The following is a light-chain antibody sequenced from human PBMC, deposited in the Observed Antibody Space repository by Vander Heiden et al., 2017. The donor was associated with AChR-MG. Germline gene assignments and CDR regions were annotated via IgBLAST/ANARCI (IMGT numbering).Light chain of an antibody. CDR1: RSNLGSNT. J-gene: IGLJ2*01. CDR3: ATWDDSLNSPV. V-gene: IGLV1-44*01. CDR2: RNN. Sequence: QSVLTPPPSASGTPGQRVPISCSGSRSNLGSNTVNWYQEPPSSAPKLLIYRNNQRPSGVPDRFSGSKSGTSASLAISGLQSEDGADYYCATWDDSLNSPVFGGGSKVTVL.